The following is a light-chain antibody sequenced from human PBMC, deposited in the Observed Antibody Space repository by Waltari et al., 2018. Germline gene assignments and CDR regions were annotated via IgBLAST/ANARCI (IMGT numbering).Light chain of an antibody. J-gene: IGLJ3*02. V-gene: IGLV2-14*01. Sequence: QSALTQPASVSGSPGQSITISCTGTSRDVGGYNHVSWYQQLPGKTPKLIISGGSNRPSGVSDRFAGSKSCNTASLTISGLQAEDEADYYCTSYTSISTRVFGGGTKLTVL. CDR1: SRDVGGYNH. CDR3: TSYTSISTRV. CDR2: GGS.